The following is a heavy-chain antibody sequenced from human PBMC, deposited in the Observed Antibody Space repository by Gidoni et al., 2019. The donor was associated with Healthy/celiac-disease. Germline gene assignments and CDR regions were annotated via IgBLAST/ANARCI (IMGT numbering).Heavy chain of an antibody. CDR2: IYIGGST. J-gene: IGHJ4*02. V-gene: IGHV3-53*01. D-gene: IGHD6-13*01. CDR1: GFTVSSNY. Sequence: EVQLVESGGGLIQPGGSLRLSCAASGFTVSSNYMSWVRQAPGKGLEWVSVIYIGGSTYYANSVKGRFTISRDNSKNTLYLQMNSLRAEDTSVYYCAREGAAAGLDYWGQGTLVTVSS. CDR3: AREGAAAGLDY.